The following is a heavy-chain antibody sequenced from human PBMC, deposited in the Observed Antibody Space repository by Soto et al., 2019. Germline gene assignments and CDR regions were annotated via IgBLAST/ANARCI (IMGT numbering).Heavy chain of an antibody. J-gene: IGHJ4*02. D-gene: IGHD1-26*01. CDR2: ISANSRTI. Sequence: EVQLVESGGGLVQPGGSLRLSCVASGFTFSSYSVNWVRQAPGKGLEWVSYISANSRTIHYADSVRGRFTVSRDNAKNSLYLQMSSLRDEDTAVYYCARDFAWAFDYWGQGTLLTVSP. V-gene: IGHV3-48*02. CDR3: ARDFAWAFDY. CDR1: GFTFSSYS.